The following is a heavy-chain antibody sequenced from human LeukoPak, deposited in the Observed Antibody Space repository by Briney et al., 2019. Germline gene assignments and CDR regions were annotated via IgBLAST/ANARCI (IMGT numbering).Heavy chain of an antibody. CDR3: ASQLLLYFDY. V-gene: IGHV3-48*03. Sequence: GGSLRLSCAASGFTFSSYEMNWVRQAPGKGLEWVSYISSSGSTIYYADSVKGRFTISRDNAKNSLYLQMNSLRAEDTAVYYCASQLLLYFDYWGQGTLVTVSS. CDR1: GFTFSSYE. D-gene: IGHD2-2*01. J-gene: IGHJ4*02. CDR2: ISSSGSTI.